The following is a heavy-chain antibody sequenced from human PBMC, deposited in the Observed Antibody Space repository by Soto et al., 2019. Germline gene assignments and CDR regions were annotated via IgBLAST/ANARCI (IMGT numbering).Heavy chain of an antibody. CDR3: AKDSSGYYGVFDY. CDR1: GFTFSSYA. J-gene: IGHJ4*02. D-gene: IGHD3-22*01. Sequence: EVQLLESGGGLVQPGGSLRLSCAASGFTFSSYAMSWVRQAPGKGLEWVSAISGSGGRTYYADPVKGRFTISRDNSKNMLYLQMNSLRAEDTAVYYCAKDSSGYYGVFDYWGQGTLVTVSS. CDR2: ISGSGGRT. V-gene: IGHV3-23*01.